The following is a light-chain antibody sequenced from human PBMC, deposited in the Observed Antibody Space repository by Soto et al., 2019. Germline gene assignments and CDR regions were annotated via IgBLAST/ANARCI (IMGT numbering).Light chain of an antibody. Sequence: DIQMTQSPSTLSASVGDRVTITCRASQSISSWLAWYQQKPGKAPKLLIYDASSLESGVPSRFSGSGSGTELALTLSSLQPDDFATSYCQQYNSYPPVYTFGQGTKLEIK. CDR1: QSISSW. V-gene: IGKV1-5*01. CDR2: DAS. J-gene: IGKJ2*01. CDR3: QQYNSYPPVYT.